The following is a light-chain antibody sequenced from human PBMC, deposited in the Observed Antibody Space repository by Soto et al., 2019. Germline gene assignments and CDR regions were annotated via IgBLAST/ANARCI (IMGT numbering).Light chain of an antibody. Sequence: EIVLTQSPGTLSLSPGEIATLSCRASQSVRNSYIAWYQQKPGQAPRLLIYGGSSRATGIPDRFSGSGSGTDFTLTISRLEPEDFAVYYCQQFGSSPITFGQGTRVEIK. CDR1: QSVRNSY. J-gene: IGKJ5*01. V-gene: IGKV3-20*01. CDR3: QQFGSSPIT. CDR2: GGS.